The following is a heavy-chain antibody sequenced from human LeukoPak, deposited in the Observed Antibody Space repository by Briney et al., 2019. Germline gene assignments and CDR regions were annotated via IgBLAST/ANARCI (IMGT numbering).Heavy chain of an antibody. Sequence: PGGSLRLSCAASGFTFSSYGMHWVRQAPGKGLEWVAVISYDGSNKYYADSVKGRFTISRDNSKNTLYLQMNSLRAEDTAVYYCAKDLTPTQLRYYGMDVWGQGTTVTVSS. D-gene: IGHD4-17*01. V-gene: IGHV3-30*18. CDR3: AKDLTPTQLRYYGMDV. CDR1: GFTFSSYG. CDR2: ISYDGSNK. J-gene: IGHJ6*02.